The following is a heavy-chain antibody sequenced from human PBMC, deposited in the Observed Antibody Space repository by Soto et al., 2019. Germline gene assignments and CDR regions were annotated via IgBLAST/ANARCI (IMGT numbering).Heavy chain of an antibody. CDR2: ISGSGGST. CDR3: AKDLGQYDYIWGRPVDY. CDR1: GFTFSSYA. V-gene: IGHV3-23*01. J-gene: IGHJ4*02. Sequence: EVQLLESGGGLVQPGGSLRLSCAASGFTFSSYAMSWVRQAPGKGLEWVSAISGSGGSTYYADSVKGRFTISRDNSKNTLYLQMSSLRAEDTAVYYCAKDLGQYDYIWGRPVDYWGQGTLVTVSS. D-gene: IGHD3-16*01.